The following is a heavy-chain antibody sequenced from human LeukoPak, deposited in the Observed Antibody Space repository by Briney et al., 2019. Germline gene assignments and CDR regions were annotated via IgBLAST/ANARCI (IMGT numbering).Heavy chain of an antibody. Sequence: GRSLRLSCAASGFTFSSYGMHWLRQAPGKGLEWVAVIWYDGSNKYYADSVKGRFTISRDNSKNTLYLQMNSLRAEDTAVYYCARDTLIYGVEYYFDYWGQGTLVTVSS. CDR3: ARDTLIYGVEYYFDY. CDR2: IWYDGSNK. V-gene: IGHV3-33*01. CDR1: GFTFSSYG. J-gene: IGHJ4*02. D-gene: IGHD4-17*01.